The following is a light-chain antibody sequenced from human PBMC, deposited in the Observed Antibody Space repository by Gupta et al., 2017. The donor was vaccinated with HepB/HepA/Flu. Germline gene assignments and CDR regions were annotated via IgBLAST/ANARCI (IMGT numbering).Light chain of an antibody. V-gene: IGKV1-39*01. J-gene: IGKJ3*01. Sequence: DIQMTQSPSSLSASIGDRVTFTCRANQTIDDFLNWYQLKPGKAPNLLIFAASTLQVGVPSRFSGSGSGTEFTLTIDGLEPEDFATDYCQQSYKSPHTFGTGTAGDIK. CDR1: QTIDDF. CDR3: QQSYKSPHT. CDR2: AAS.